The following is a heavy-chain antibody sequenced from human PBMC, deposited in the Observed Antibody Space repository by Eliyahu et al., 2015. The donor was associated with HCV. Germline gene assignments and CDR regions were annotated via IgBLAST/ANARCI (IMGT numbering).Heavy chain of an antibody. CDR1: GFXFSNYA. V-gene: IGHV3-23*01. CDR3: ATDYHDYGDYHRRAWFDP. J-gene: IGHJ5*02. Sequence: EVQLLESGGGLVQPGGSLRLSCAASGFXFSNYARSWVRQAPGKGLGWVSSXSGTGVSTYYADSVRGRFTISRDNSKNTLYLQMSSLRAEDTAVYFCATDYHDYGDYHRRAWFDPWGQGTLVTVSS. CDR2: XSGTGVST. D-gene: IGHD4-17*01.